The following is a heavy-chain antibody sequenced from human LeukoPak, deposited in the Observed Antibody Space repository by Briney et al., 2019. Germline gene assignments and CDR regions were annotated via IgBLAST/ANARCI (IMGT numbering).Heavy chain of an antibody. V-gene: IGHV1-2*02. CDR2: INSSSGDT. D-gene: IGHD2/OR15-2a*01. Sequence: ASVKVSCKASGYTFTDYYIHWVRQAPGQRLEWMGWINSSSGDTNYAQKFQGRVTMTRDTSISTVHIELSRLTSDDTAVYYCVRQISSYWGQGTLVTVSS. J-gene: IGHJ1*01. CDR1: GYTFTDYY. CDR3: VRQISSY.